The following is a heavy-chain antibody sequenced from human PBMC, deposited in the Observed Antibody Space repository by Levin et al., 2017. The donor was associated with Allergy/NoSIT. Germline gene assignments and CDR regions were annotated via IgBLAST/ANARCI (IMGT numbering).Heavy chain of an antibody. Sequence: GGSLRLSCAASGFTFNNYAMSWVRQAPGKGLEWVSGISSSGGATYYADSVKGRFTIFRDNSKNTLYLQMTSLRVEDTAIFYCAKVDTTTGDLDAFDIWGQGTKVTVS. D-gene: IGHD4-17*01. CDR2: ISSSGGAT. J-gene: IGHJ3*02. V-gene: IGHV3-23*01. CDR1: GFTFNNYA. CDR3: AKVDTTTGDLDAFDI.